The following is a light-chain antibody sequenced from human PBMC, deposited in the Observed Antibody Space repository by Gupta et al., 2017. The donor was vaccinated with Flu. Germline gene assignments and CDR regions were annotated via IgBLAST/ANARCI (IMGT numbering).Light chain of an antibody. CDR3: SSYTSSSTLA. Sequence: QSALTQPASVSGSPGQSITISCTGTSSDVGIYNYVSWYQQHPGSAPKLMIYEVNYRPSGVSNRFSGSKSGNTASLTISGLQAEDEADYYCSSYTSSSTLAFGGGTRLTVL. V-gene: IGLV2-14*01. J-gene: IGLJ2*01. CDR2: EVN. CDR1: SSDVGIYNY.